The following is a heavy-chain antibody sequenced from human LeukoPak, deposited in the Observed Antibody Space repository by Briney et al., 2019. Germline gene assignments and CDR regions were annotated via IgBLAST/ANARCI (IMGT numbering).Heavy chain of an antibody. CDR2: ISAYDGNT. J-gene: IGHJ3*02. V-gene: IGHV1-18*01. CDR3: ARTYYYDSSGYSDAFDI. D-gene: IGHD3-22*01. CDR1: GYTFSSYG. Sequence: GASVKVSCKASGYTFSSYGITWVRQAPGQGLEWMGWISAYDGNTNYAQTLQGRVTMTTDTSTSTAYMELRSLRSDDTAVYYCARTYYYDSSGYSDAFDIWGQGTMVTVSS.